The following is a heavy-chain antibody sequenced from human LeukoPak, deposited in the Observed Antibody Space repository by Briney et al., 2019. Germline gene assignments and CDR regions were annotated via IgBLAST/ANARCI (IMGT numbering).Heavy chain of an antibody. CDR1: GGSFTGYY. J-gene: IGHJ6*03. D-gene: IGHD2-8*01. CDR2: INHTGST. Sequence: SETLSLTCAVYGGSFTGYYWSWIRQPPGKGLEWIGEINHTGSTNYNPSLKSRLTLSVDTSKNQFSLKLSSVTAADPAVYDCARDNMVYGSRYYYYYMDVWGKGTRVTVSS. V-gene: IGHV4-34*01. CDR3: ARDNMVYGSRYYYYYMDV.